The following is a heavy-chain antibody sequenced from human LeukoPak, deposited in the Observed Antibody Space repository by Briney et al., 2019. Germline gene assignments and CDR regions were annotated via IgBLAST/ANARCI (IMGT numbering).Heavy chain of an antibody. V-gene: IGHV4-59*01. Sequence: SETLSLTCTVSGGSISSYYWSWIRQPPGKGLEWIGYIYYSGSTNYNPSLKSRVTISVDTSKNQFSLKLSSVTAADTAVYYCARGIVGATGTWFDPWGQGTLVTVSS. J-gene: IGHJ5*02. CDR2: IYYSGST. CDR1: GGSISSYY. CDR3: ARGIVGATGTWFDP. D-gene: IGHD1-26*01.